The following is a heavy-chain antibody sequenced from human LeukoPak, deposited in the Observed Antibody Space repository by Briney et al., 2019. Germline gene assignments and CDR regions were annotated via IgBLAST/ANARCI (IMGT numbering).Heavy chain of an antibody. V-gene: IGHV3-20*04. D-gene: IGHD6-19*01. CDR3: ARDDSSGLDY. CDR2: TNWNGGST. CDR1: GFTFDDYG. J-gene: IGHJ4*02. Sequence: VGSLRLSCAASGFTFDDYGMSWVRQAPGKGLEWVSGTNWNGGSTGYADSVKGRFTISRDNAKNSLYLQMNSLRAEDTALYYCARDDSSGLDYWGQGTLVTVSS.